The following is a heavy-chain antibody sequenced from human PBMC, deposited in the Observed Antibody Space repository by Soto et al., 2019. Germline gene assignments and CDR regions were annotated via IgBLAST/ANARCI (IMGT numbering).Heavy chain of an antibody. J-gene: IGHJ6*02. V-gene: IGHV3-23*01. CDR2: ISGSGGST. D-gene: IGHD6-13*01. Sequence: PGGSLRICSAASGFSCSSYAMRWVRQAPGKGLEWVSAISGSGGSTYYADSVKGRFTISRDNSKNTLYLQMNSLRADDTAVYYCSRGAGTGKGLYVWAQGTTVTVSS. CDR1: GFSCSSYA. CDR3: SRGAGTGKGLYV.